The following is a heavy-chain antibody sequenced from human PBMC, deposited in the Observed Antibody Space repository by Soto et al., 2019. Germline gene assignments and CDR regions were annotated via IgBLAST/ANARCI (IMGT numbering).Heavy chain of an antibody. Sequence: QVQLVQSGAEVKKPGSSVKVSCKASGGTSRSLSITWVRQAPGQGLEWMGGITPLFGIPNYPQKFQGRLTITADKSTDTAYLELSSLRSEDTAVYYCARDTHSAGGGFDTWGRGTLGTVAS. CDR3: ARDTHSAGGGFDT. V-gene: IGHV1-69*17. D-gene: IGHD2-15*01. CDR1: GGTSRSLS. CDR2: ITPLFGIP. J-gene: IGHJ5*02.